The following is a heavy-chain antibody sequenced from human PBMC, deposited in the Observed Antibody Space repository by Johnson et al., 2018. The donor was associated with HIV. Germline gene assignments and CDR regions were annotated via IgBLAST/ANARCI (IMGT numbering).Heavy chain of an antibody. Sequence: QVQLVESGGGVVQPGRSPRLSCAASGFTFSDYGMHWVRQAPGKGLEWVTVISYDGSNTYYADSVKGRFTISRDNSRNTLYLQMNSLRADDTAVYYCAKEMESGDEWAFDIWGQGTMVTVSS. J-gene: IGHJ3*02. CDR2: ISYDGSNT. D-gene: IGHD3-3*01. V-gene: IGHV3-30*18. CDR1: GFTFSDYG. CDR3: AKEMESGDEWAFDI.